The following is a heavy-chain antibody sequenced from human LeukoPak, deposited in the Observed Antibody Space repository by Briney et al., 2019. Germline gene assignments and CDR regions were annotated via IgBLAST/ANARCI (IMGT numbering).Heavy chain of an antibody. CDR1: GFTFSSYA. Sequence: PGGSLRLSCSASGFTFSSYAMHWVRQAPGKGLEYVSAISSNGGSTYYADSVKGRFTISRDNSKNTLYLQMNSLRAEDTAVYYCAKEDYGDYDFDYWGQGTLVTVSS. CDR2: ISSNGGST. J-gene: IGHJ4*02. D-gene: IGHD4-17*01. CDR3: AKEDYGDYDFDY. V-gene: IGHV3-64*04.